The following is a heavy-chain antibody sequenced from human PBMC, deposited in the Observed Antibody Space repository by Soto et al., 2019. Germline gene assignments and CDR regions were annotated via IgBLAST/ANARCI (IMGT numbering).Heavy chain of an antibody. CDR3: ASLSITMIAMDV. J-gene: IGHJ6*02. CDR2: INPNSGGT. D-gene: IGHD3-22*01. Sequence: SVKVSCKACGYTFTGYYMHWVRQAPGQGLEWMGWINPNSGGTNYAQKFQGRVTMTRDTSISTAYMELSRLRSDDTAVYYCASLSITMIAMDVWGQGTTVTVSS. V-gene: IGHV1-2*02. CDR1: GYTFTGYY.